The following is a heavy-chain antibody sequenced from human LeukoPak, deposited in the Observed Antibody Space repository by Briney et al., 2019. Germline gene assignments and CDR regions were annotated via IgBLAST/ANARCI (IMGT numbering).Heavy chain of an antibody. D-gene: IGHD3-10*01. CDR2: ISYDGSNK. V-gene: IGHV3-30-3*01. J-gene: IGHJ4*02. CDR3: ARGGQSLLWFGEL. Sequence: GGSLRLSCAASGFIFSSYAMHWVRQAPGKGLEWVAVISYDGSNKYYADSVKGRFTISRDNPKNTVYLQMKSLRAEDTAVYYCARGGQSLLWFGELWGQGTLVTVSS. CDR1: GFIFSSYA.